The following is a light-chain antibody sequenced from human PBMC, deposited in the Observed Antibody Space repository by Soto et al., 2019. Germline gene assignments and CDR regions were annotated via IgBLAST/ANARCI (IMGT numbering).Light chain of an antibody. CDR1: QSISSW. J-gene: IGKJ4*01. V-gene: IGKV1-5*01. CDR3: QQYNSYPLT. Sequence: DIQMTQSPSTLSSSVGDRVTITCRASQSISSWLAWYQQKPGRAPKLLIYEASSLERGVPSRFSGSGSGTEFTLTISSLQPDDFATYYCQQYNSYPLTFGGGTKVDIK. CDR2: EAS.